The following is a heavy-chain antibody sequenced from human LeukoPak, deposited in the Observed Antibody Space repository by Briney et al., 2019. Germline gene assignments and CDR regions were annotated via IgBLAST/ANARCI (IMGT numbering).Heavy chain of an antibody. D-gene: IGHD3-22*01. Sequence: PSETLSLTCTVSGGSISSSGYYWGWIRQPPGKGLEWIGSIYYSGSTYYNPSLKSRVTISVDTSKNQFSLKLSSVTAADTAVYYCARQQYYDYSGYYARALDYWGQGTLVTVSS. V-gene: IGHV4-39*01. CDR2: IYYSGST. CDR1: GGSISSSGYY. CDR3: ARQQYYDYSGYYARALDY. J-gene: IGHJ4*02.